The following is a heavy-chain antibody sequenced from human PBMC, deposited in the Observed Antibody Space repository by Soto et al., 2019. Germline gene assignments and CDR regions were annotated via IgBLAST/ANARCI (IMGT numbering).Heavy chain of an antibody. J-gene: IGHJ3*02. CDR3: ARTLTASHVNHYAFDI. CDR2: INPNSGGP. Sequence: ASVKVSCKASGYTFTGYYMHWVRQAPGQGLEWMGWINPNSGGPNYAQKFQGWVTMTRDTFISTAYMELSRLRSDDTAVYYCARTLTASHVNHYAFDIWGQGTMVTVSS. V-gene: IGHV1-2*04. CDR1: GYTFTGYY. D-gene: IGHD6-25*01.